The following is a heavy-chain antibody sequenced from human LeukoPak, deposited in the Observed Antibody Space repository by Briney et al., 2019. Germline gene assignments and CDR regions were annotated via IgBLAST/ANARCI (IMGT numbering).Heavy chain of an antibody. CDR3: ARDSRDGAY. CDR2: INTDGSST. J-gene: IGHJ4*02. V-gene: IGHV3-74*01. CDR1: GFTFSSYA. Sequence: PGGSLRLSCAASGFTFSSYAMSWVRQAPGKGLLWVSRINTDGSSTSYADSVKGRFTISRDNAKNTLYLQMNSLRAEDTAVYYCARDSRDGAYWGQGTLVTVSS. D-gene: IGHD5-24*01.